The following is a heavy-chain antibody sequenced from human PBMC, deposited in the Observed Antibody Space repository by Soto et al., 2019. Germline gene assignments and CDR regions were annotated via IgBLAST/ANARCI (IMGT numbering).Heavy chain of an antibody. J-gene: IGHJ4*02. V-gene: IGHV4-4*02. CDR1: GGSISSSNW. CDR3: ARQSSGWSIDY. D-gene: IGHD6-19*01. CDR2: IYHSGST. Sequence: SETLSLTCAVSGGSISSSNWWSWVRQPPGKGLEWIGEIYHSGSTNYNPSLKSRVTISADKSISTAYLQWSSLKASDTAMYYCARQSSGWSIDYWGQGTPVTVSS.